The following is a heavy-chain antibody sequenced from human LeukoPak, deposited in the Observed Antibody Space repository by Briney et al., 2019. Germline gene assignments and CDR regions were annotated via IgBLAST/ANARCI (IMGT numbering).Heavy chain of an antibody. CDR2: IYPGDADT. V-gene: IGHV5-51*01. Sequence: GESLKISCKGSGYSFTSYWIGWVRQMPGEGLEWRGVIYPGDADTRYSPSFQGQVTISVDKSISTAYLQWSSLKASDTAMYYCARQVVSASGHAFDIWGQGTMVTVSS. D-gene: IGHD2-15*01. CDR1: GYSFTSYW. CDR3: ARQVVSASGHAFDI. J-gene: IGHJ3*02.